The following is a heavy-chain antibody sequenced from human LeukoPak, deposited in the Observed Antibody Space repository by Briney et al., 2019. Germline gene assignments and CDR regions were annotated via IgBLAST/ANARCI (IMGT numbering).Heavy chain of an antibody. CDR2: ISYDGSNK. D-gene: IGHD3-16*01. J-gene: IGHJ4*02. V-gene: IGHV3-30-3*01. CDR1: GFTFSSYA. Sequence: QSWGSLRLSCAASGFTFSSYAMHWVRQAPGKGLEWVAVISYDGSNKYYADSVKGRFTISRDNSKNTLYLQMNSLRAEDTAVYYCARDRGGSYYDYWGQGTLVTVSS. CDR3: ARDRGGSYYDY.